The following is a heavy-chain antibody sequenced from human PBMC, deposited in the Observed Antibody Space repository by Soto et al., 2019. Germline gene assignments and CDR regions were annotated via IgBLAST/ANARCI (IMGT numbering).Heavy chain of an antibody. CDR1: GGSISSGGYY. J-gene: IGHJ4*02. CDR2: IYYSGST. D-gene: IGHD2-2*01. Sequence: PSETLSLTCTVSGGSISSGGYYWSWIRQHPGKGLEWIGYIYYSGSTYYNPSLKSRVTISVDTSKNQFSLKLSSVTAADTAVYYCATGPYLYYFDYWGQGTLVTVSS. CDR3: ATGPYLYYFDY. V-gene: IGHV4-31*03.